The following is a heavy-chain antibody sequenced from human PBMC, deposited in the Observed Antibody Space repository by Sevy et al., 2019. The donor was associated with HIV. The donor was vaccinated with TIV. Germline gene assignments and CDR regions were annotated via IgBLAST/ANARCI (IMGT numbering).Heavy chain of an antibody. Sequence: GGSLRLSCAASGLIFSHYGMHWVRQAPGKGLEWVAFISFDGSNKYYVDSVKGRFTISRDYSKNTLYLQMNSLRTEDTALYYCAKNTAAAGTGGFDYWGQGTLVTVSS. J-gene: IGHJ4*02. V-gene: IGHV3-30*02. CDR2: ISFDGSNK. D-gene: IGHD6-13*01. CDR3: AKNTAAAGTGGFDY. CDR1: GLIFSHYG.